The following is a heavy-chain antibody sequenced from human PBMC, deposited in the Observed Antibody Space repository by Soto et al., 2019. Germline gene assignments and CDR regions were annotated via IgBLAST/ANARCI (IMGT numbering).Heavy chain of an antibody. CDR3: TREAIVAENWFDP. CDR2: MNPNTGNK. J-gene: IGHJ5*02. Sequence: QVQLVQSGAEVKRPGASVKISCRASGYTFVDYALHWVRQAPGQGLDWVGWMNPNTGNKKYSHNSKDRASITRDRATSTAYMELRGLRSEDTAVYFCTREAIVAENWFDPWGQGTLVTVSS. D-gene: IGHD2-21*01. V-gene: IGHV1-3*01. CDR1: GYTFVDYA.